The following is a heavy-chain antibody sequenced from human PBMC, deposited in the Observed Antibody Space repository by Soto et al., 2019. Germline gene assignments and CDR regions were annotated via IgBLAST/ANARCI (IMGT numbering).Heavy chain of an antibody. D-gene: IGHD4-17*01. CDR2: TYPGDSDT. CDR3: ARHPYGDYDVMDV. Sequence: PGESLKISCKGSGYSFTNYWIGWVRQMPGKGLEWMGITYPGDSDTRYSPSFQGQVTISADKSISTAYLQWSSLKASDTAMYYCARHPYGDYDVMDVWGQGTAVTVSS. J-gene: IGHJ6*02. V-gene: IGHV5-51*01. CDR1: GYSFTNYW.